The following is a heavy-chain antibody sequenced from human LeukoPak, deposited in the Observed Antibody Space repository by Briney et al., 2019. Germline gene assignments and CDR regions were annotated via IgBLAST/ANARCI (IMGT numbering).Heavy chain of an antibody. Sequence: GGSLRLSCAASGFTFNTYAMHWVRQAPGQGLEWVALIWHDGSHKFYPNSVRGQFTISRDNSKNTVSLQMNNLRPEDTAVYYCARAIFGSGSYPDFWGQGTLVTVSS. CDR3: ARAIFGSGSYPDF. V-gene: IGHV3-33*08. CDR1: GFTFNTYA. CDR2: IWHDGSHK. J-gene: IGHJ4*02. D-gene: IGHD3-10*01.